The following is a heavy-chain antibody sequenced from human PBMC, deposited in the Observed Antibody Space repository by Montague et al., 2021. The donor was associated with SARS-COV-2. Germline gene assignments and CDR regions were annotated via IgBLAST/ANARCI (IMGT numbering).Heavy chain of an antibody. V-gene: IGHV4-34*01. CDR2: INHSGST. CDR3: ARGYQLRFLEWSSRQSTFDY. CDR1: GGSLSFYY. Sequence: SETLSLTCTVSGGSLSFYYWSWIRQPPGKGLEWIGEINHSGSTNHNPSLKSRVTISVDTSKNQFSLKLSSVTAADTAVYYCARGYQLRFLEWSSRQSTFDYWGQGTLVTVSS. J-gene: IGHJ4*02. D-gene: IGHD3-3*01.